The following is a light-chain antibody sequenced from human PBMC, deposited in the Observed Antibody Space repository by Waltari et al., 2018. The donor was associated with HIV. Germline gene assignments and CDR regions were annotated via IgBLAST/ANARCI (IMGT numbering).Light chain of an antibody. Sequence: QSALTQPASVSGSPGQSITISCIGTNSDVGGYNYVSWYQQHPGKAPKLLIYEVPNRPSGISNRFSGAKSGNTASLTISGLQAEDEADYYCSSYTPTSTVVFGGGTKLTVL. CDR1: NSDVGGYNY. J-gene: IGLJ2*01. V-gene: IGLV2-14*01. CDR3: SSYTPTSTVV. CDR2: EVP.